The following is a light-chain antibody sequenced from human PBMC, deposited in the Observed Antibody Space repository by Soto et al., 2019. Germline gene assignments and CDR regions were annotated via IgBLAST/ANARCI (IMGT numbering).Light chain of an antibody. J-gene: IGLJ2*01. CDR3: SSYTSSRTLI. CDR2: DVT. CDR1: SSDIGAYDY. V-gene: IGLV2-14*03. Sequence: QSALTQPASVSGSPGQSITISCTGASSDIGAYDYVSWYQQHPDKAPTLIIYDVTRRPSGLSNRFSASKSGKTASLTISGLKVDDEGDYYCSSYTSSRTLIFGGGTKLTVL.